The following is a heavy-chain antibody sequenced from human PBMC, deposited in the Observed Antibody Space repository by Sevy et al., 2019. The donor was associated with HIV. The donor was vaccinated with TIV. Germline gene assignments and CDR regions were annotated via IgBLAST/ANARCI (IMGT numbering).Heavy chain of an antibody. CDR2: ISYAGDNK. V-gene: IGHV3-30*18. Sequence: GGSLRLSCAASGFAFSDYAMHWVRQAPGKGLEWVAAISYAGDNKYFADSVKGRFTVSKDNSKKMLYLEMNSLRAEDTAVYYCAKAHADCSGGTCYTAHYYYDMDVWGRGATVTVSS. D-gene: IGHD2-15*01. CDR1: GFAFSDYA. J-gene: IGHJ6*02. CDR3: AKAHADCSGGTCYTAHYYYDMDV.